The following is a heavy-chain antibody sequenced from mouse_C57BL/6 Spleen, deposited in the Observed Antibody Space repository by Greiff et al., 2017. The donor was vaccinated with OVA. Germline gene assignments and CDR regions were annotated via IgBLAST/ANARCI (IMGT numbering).Heavy chain of an antibody. CDR1: GFTFSDYG. CDR3: ARRYYGSRGDFDY. CDR2: ISSGSSTI. D-gene: IGHD1-1*01. J-gene: IGHJ2*01. Sequence: EVMLVESGGGLVKPGGSLKLSCAASGFTFSDYGMHWVRQAPEQGLEWVAYISSGSSTIYYADTVKGRFTISRDKSKNTLFLQMTSLRSEDTAMYYGARRYYGSRGDFDYWGQGTTLTVSS. V-gene: IGHV5-17*01.